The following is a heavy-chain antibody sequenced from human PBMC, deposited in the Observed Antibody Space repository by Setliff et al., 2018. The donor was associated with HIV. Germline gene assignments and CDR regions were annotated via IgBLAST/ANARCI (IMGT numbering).Heavy chain of an antibody. J-gene: IGHJ4*02. CDR2: IYSSGST. CDR1: GGSMNSHY. V-gene: IGHV4-4*07. D-gene: IGHD5-18*01. CDR3: ARDLTGYTSGYGLDY. Sequence: SETLSLTCTVSGGSMNSHYWSWIRQPAGKGLEWIGRIYSSGSTNYNPSLKSRVTMSVDLSKSQFSVKLNSVTAADTAVYYCARDLTGYTSGYGLDYWGQGTMVTVSS.